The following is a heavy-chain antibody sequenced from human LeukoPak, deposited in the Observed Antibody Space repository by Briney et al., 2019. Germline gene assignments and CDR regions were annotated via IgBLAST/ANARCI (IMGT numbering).Heavy chain of an antibody. CDR2: ISTYYGNT. J-gene: IGHJ4*02. CDR3: ARVYSTNYYGSGDRPFLFDY. V-gene: IGHV1-18*01. D-gene: IGHD3-10*01. CDR1: GYTFTSYG. Sequence: ASVKVSCKASGYTFTSYGFSWVRQAPGQGLEWMGWISTYYGNTNYAQKLQDRVTMTTDTSTSTAYMELTSLRSDDTAVCYCARVYSTNYYGSGDRPFLFDYWGQGTVVTVSS.